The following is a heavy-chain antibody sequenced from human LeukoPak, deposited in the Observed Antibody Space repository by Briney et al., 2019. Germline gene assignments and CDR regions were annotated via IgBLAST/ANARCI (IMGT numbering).Heavy chain of an antibody. CDR2: INTGGSTI. Sequence: PGGSLRLSCAASGFTFSSYEFNWVRQAPGKGLEWLSYINTGGSTIHYADSVKGRFTISRDNAENSLYLQMNSLRDEDTAVYYCARGGFSGSYCFDYWGQGTLVTVSS. CDR3: ARGGFSGSYCFDY. CDR1: GFTFSSYE. V-gene: IGHV3-48*03. D-gene: IGHD1-26*01. J-gene: IGHJ4*02.